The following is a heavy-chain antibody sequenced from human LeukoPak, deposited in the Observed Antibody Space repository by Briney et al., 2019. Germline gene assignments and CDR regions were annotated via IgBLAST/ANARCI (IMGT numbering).Heavy chain of an antibody. J-gene: IGHJ4*02. D-gene: IGHD3-22*01. Sequence: PGGSLRLSCAASGFTFSSYWMSWVRQAPGKGLEWVANIKQDGSEKYYVDSVKGRFTISRDNAKNSLYLQMNSLRAEDTAVYYCAKPFYYYDSSAPSDYWGQGTLVTVSS. CDR3: AKPFYYYDSSAPSDY. CDR1: GFTFSSYW. CDR2: IKQDGSEK. V-gene: IGHV3-7*01.